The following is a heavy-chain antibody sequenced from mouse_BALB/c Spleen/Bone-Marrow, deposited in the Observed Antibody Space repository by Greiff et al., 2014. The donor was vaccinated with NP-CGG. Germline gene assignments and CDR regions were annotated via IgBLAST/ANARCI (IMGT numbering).Heavy chain of an antibody. CDR2: IHYSGST. CDR3: ARREGNHAAWFAY. Sequence: LQQSGPYLGKPSQSLSLTCTVTGYSLTRGYSWDWVPQFPGKKLEWVGYIHYSGSTNYNPSLKSRISITRDTSKNQFFLQLNSVTTEDTATYYCARREGNHAAWFAYWGQGTLVTVSA. J-gene: IGHJ3*01. D-gene: IGHD2-1*01. CDR1: GYSLTRGYS. V-gene: IGHV3-1*02.